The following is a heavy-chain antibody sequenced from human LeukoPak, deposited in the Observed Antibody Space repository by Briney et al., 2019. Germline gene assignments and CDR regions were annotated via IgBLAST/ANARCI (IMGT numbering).Heavy chain of an antibody. D-gene: IGHD1-26*01. V-gene: IGHV1-2*02. Sequence: GASVKVSCKASGYTFSGYYLHWVRQAPGQGLEWMGWINPNSGGTYSVQNFQGRVTMTRDTSITTAYMELSRLKSDDTAVYYCARGGYSGTEKPNDYWGQGTLVTVSS. CDR3: ARGGYSGTEKPNDY. CDR1: GYTFSGYY. CDR2: INPNSGGT. J-gene: IGHJ4*02.